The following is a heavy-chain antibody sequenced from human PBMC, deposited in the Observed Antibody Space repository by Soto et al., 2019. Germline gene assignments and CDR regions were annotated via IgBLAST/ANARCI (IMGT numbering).Heavy chain of an antibody. CDR3: AREPPKFYYYGMVV. Sequence: GGSLRLSCAASGFTLSSYRLPWVRQAPGKGLEWVSYISRSSTTINYADSVKVPLTVSRDNAKNSVYLEMNSLRDEDTAVYYCAREPPKFYYYGMVVWGQATTVTVSS. CDR2: ISRSSTTI. V-gene: IGHV3-48*02. CDR1: GFTLSSYR. J-gene: IGHJ6*02.